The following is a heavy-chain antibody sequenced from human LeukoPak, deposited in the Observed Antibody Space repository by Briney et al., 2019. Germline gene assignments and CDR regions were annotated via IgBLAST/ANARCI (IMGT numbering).Heavy chain of an antibody. Sequence: ASVKVSCKASGYTFTSYDINWVRQATGQGLEWMGWMKPNSGNAGYAQKFQGRVTMTRNTSISTAYMELSSLRSEDTAVYYCARVSAFGGVIVLVRDAFDIWGQGTMVTVSS. CDR1: GYTFTSYD. J-gene: IGHJ3*02. CDR2: MKPNSGNA. D-gene: IGHD3-16*02. V-gene: IGHV1-8*01. CDR3: ARVSAFGGVIVLVRDAFDI.